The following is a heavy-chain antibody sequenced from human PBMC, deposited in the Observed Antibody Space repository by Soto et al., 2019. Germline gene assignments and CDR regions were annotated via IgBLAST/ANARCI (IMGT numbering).Heavy chain of an antibody. CDR1: GGTFSNHA. V-gene: IGHV1-69*13. D-gene: IGHD3-22*01. Sequence: SVKVSCKASGGTFSNHAISWVRQAPGQGLEWMGGIIPLSGTTNYAQKFQGRVTITADESMTTAYMELSSLRYEDTAAYYCARGPDRSGFYLFDYWGQGTLVTVSS. CDR2: IIPLSGTT. J-gene: IGHJ4*02. CDR3: ARGPDRSGFYLFDY.